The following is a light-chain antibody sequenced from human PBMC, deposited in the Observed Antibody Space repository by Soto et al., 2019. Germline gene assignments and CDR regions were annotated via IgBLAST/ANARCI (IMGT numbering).Light chain of an antibody. CDR1: QSVSNH. CDR3: QQSYSSPPT. CDR2: AAS. J-gene: IGKJ1*01. V-gene: IGKV1-39*01. Sequence: VQLTQSPCSLSASVEDRVIITCRASQSVSNHLDWYQQKPGKAPKLLIFAASSLDSGVPARFSGTRSGPDFTLTISSLQPEDFATYYCQQSYSSPPTFGQGTKVDIK.